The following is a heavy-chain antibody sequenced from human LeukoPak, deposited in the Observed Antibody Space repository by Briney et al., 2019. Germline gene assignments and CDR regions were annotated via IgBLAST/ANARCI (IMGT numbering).Heavy chain of an antibody. CDR2: ISSSSSTR. Sequence: GGSLRLSCAASGFTFSSYSMNWVRQAPGKGLEWVSYISSSSSTRYYADSVKGRFTISRDNSKNTLYLQMNSLRAEDTAVYYCAKESFYYYYYMGVWGKGTTVTVSS. V-gene: IGHV3-48*01. CDR1: GFTFSSYS. CDR3: AKESFYYYYYMGV. J-gene: IGHJ6*03.